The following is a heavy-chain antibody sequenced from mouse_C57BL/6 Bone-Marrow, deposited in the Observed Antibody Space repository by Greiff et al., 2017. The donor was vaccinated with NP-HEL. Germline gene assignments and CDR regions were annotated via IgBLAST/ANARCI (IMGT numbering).Heavy chain of an antibody. CDR2: INPNNGGT. D-gene: IGHD3-3*01. Sequence: EVQLQQSGPELVKPGASVKISCKASGYTFTDYYMNWVKQSHGKSLEWIGDINPNNGGTSYNQKFKGKATLTVDKSSSTAYMELRSLTSEDSAVYYCAREGWPFDYWGQGTTLTVSS. CDR1: GYTFTDYY. V-gene: IGHV1-26*01. J-gene: IGHJ2*01. CDR3: AREGWPFDY.